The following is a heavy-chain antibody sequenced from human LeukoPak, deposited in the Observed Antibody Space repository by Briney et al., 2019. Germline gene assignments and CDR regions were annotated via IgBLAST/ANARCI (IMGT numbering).Heavy chain of an antibody. V-gene: IGHV3-23*01. J-gene: IGHJ4*02. CDR3: ARNENSGWGYFDY. D-gene: IGHD5-12*01. Sequence: GGSLRLSCAASGFTFNSYAMSWVRPAPGKGLEWVSVIGGSNGITFYVGSVKGRFTISRDNSKDTLYLQMNSLRAEDTAVYYCARNENSGWGYFDYWGQGTLVTVSS. CDR1: GFTFNSYA. CDR2: IGGSNGIT.